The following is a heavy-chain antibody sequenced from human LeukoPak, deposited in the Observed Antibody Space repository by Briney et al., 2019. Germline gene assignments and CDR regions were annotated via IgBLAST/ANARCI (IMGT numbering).Heavy chain of an antibody. D-gene: IGHD6-13*01. CDR1: GFTFSDYG. J-gene: IGHJ3*02. CDR3: ARDRTPIAYAFDI. CDR2: LRYDGSTK. V-gene: IGHV3-30*02. Sequence: GGSLRLSCAASGFTFSDYGMHWVRQAPDKGLEWVAFLRYDGSTKYYADSLKGRFTISRDNSKNTLYLQMNSLRAEDTAVYYCARDRTPIAYAFDIWGQGTMVTVSS.